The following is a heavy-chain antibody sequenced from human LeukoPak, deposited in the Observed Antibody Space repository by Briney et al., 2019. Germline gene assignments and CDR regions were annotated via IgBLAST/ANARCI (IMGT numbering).Heavy chain of an antibody. CDR1: HYSISSGYY. Sequence: PSETLSLTCTVSHYSISSGYYWGWIRQPPGKGLEWIGYIYYTGSTSYNPSLKSRVTMSLDASKNQFSLELNSVTPADTAVYYCARGGNYWPQWWFDPWGRGTLVSVSS. J-gene: IGHJ5*02. D-gene: IGHD1-26*01. V-gene: IGHV4-61*01. CDR3: ARGGNYWPQWWFDP. CDR2: IYYTGST.